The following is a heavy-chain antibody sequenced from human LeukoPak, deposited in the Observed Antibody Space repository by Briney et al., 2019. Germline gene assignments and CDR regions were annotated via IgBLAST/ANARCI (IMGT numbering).Heavy chain of an antibody. CDR2: IIPIYGIT. CDR3: ASPTYYDFWSGYHQFDN. Sequence: SVKVSCKASGGTFSSFAISWVRQAPGQGLEWMGRIIPIYGITNYAQKFQGRVTITTDESTSTAYVDLRSLRSEDTAVYFCASPTYYDFWSGYHQFDNWGQGTLVTVSS. J-gene: IGHJ4*02. D-gene: IGHD3-3*01. CDR1: GGTFSSFA. V-gene: IGHV1-69*05.